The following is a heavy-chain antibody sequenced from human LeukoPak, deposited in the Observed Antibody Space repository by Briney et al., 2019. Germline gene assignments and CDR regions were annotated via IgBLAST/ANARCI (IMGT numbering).Heavy chain of an antibody. CDR1: GFTFSSYG. V-gene: IGHV3-23*01. CDR2: IRGSGGST. Sequence: GGSLRLSRAASGFTFSSYGMSWVRQAPGKGLEWVSAIRGSGGSTYYADSVKGRFTISRDNSKNTLYLQMDSLRVEDTDVYYCANGSSFISGYSYNWFDPWGQGTLVTVSS. J-gene: IGHJ5*02. D-gene: IGHD3-22*01. CDR3: ANGSSFISGYSYNWFDP.